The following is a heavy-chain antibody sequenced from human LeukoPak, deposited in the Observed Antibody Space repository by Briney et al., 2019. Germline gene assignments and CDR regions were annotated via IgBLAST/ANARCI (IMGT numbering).Heavy chain of an antibody. V-gene: IGHV4-59*01. CDR2: IYFSGST. CDR1: GGSINGYY. J-gene: IGHJ6*02. CDR3: ARGEALRQNYGMDV. Sequence: SETLSLTCTVSGGSINGYYWNWIRQPPGKGLEWIGYIYFSGSTNYNPSLQSRVTISVDTSKNLFSLKLNSVTAADTAVYFCARGEALRQNYGMDVWGQGTTVTVSS.